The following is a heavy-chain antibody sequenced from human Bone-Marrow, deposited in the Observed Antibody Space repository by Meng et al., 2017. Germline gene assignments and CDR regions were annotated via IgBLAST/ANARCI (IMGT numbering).Heavy chain of an antibody. CDR2: IYSSGST. Sequence: GSLRLSCTVSGGSISGYYWSWIRQPPGKGLEWIAYIYSSGSTNYNPSLKSRVTISIDTSKNQFSLKLSSVTAADTAVYYCARDLIAVAGFDYWGQGTLVTVSS. CDR3: ARDLIAVAGFDY. V-gene: IGHV4-59*12. CDR1: GGSISGYY. J-gene: IGHJ4*02. D-gene: IGHD6-19*01.